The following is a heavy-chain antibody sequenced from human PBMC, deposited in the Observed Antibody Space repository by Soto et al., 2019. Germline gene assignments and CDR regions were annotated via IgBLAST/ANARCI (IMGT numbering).Heavy chain of an antibody. CDR1: GFTFSSYG. CDR3: ARDDITGTTDYYYYGMDV. J-gene: IGHJ6*02. D-gene: IGHD1-7*01. CDR2: IWYDGSNK. V-gene: IGHV3-33*01. Sequence: GGSLRLSCAASGFTFSSYGMHWVRQAPGKGLEWVAVIWYDGSNKYYADSVKGRFTISRDNSKNTLYLQMNSLRAEDTAVYYCARDDITGTTDYYYYGMDVWGQGTTVTVSS.